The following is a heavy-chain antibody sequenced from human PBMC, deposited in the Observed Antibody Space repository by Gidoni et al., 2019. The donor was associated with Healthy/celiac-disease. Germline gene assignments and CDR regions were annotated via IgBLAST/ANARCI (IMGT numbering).Heavy chain of an antibody. CDR1: S. Sequence: SMNWVRQAPGKGLEWVSSISSSSSYIYYADSVKGRFTISRDNAKNSLYLQMNSLRAEDTAVYYCARVGGGSHSFDYWGQGTLVTVSS. V-gene: IGHV3-21*04. J-gene: IGHJ4*02. D-gene: IGHD2-15*01. CDR3: ARVGGGSHSFDY. CDR2: ISSSSSYI.